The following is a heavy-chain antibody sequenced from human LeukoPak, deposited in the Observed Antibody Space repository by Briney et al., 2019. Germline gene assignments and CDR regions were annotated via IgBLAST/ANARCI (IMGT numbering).Heavy chain of an antibody. V-gene: IGHV1-8*02. J-gene: IGHJ4*02. D-gene: IGHD2-2*02. Sequence: ASVKVSCKASGYTFTGYYMHWVRQATGQGLEWMGWMNPNSGNIGYAQNFQGRVTMTRDTSISTAYMELASLTSDDTAIYYCARGSSDCTSASCYNFWGQGTLVTVSA. CDR2: MNPNSGNI. CDR1: GYTFTGYY. CDR3: ARGSSDCTSASCYNF.